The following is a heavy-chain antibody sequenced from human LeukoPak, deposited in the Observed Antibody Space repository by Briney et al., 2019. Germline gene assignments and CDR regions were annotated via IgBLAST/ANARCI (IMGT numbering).Heavy chain of an antibody. V-gene: IGHV1-69*05. CDR2: IIPIFGTA. Sequence: SVKVSCKASVGTFSSYAISWVRQAPGQRLEWMGRIIPIFGTANYAQKFQGRVTITTDESTSTAYMELSSLRSEDTAVYYCARDRLTIFGVVIGLDYWGQGTLVTVSS. J-gene: IGHJ4*02. CDR3: ARDRLTIFGVVIGLDY. CDR1: VGTFSSYA. D-gene: IGHD3-3*01.